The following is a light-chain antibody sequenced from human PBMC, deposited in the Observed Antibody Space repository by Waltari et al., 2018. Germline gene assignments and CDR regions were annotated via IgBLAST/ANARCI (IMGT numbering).Light chain of an antibody. CDR2: EGR. V-gene: IGLV2-23*01. J-gene: IGLJ1*01. CDR1: SSDVGSYNL. CDR3: CSFAGSTTYV. Sequence: QSALTQPASVSGSPGQSITISCTGTSSDVGSYNLVSWYQQHPGRAPQLVIYEGRKRPSGVSNRFSGSKSGNTASLTISGLQAEDEADYYCCSFAGSTTYVFGTGTKVTVL.